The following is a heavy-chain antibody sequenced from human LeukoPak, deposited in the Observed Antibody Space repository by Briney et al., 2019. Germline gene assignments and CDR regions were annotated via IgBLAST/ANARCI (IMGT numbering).Heavy chain of an antibody. Sequence: VKVSCKASGGTFSSYAISWVRQAPGQGLEWMGGIIPIFGTANYAQKFQGRVTITADESTSTAYMELSSLRSEDTAVYYCARVGTDYYDSSGYYYLDYWGQGTLVTVSS. CDR2: IIPIFGTA. V-gene: IGHV1-69*13. J-gene: IGHJ4*02. CDR1: GGTFSSYA. CDR3: ARVGTDYYDSSGYYYLDY. D-gene: IGHD3-22*01.